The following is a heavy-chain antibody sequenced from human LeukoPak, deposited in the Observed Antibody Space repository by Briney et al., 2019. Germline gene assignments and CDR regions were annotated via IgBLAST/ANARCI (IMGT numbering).Heavy chain of an antibody. D-gene: IGHD3-22*01. CDR2: IYYSGST. V-gene: IGHV4-59*01. Sequence: SETLSFTCTVSGGSISSYYWSWIRQPPGKGLEWIGYIYYSGSTNYNPSLKSRVTMSVDTSKYQFSLKLSSVTAADTVVYYCARERLGYYDRSGLDYWGQGTLVTFSS. CDR1: GGSISSYY. J-gene: IGHJ4*02. CDR3: ARERLGYYDRSGLDY.